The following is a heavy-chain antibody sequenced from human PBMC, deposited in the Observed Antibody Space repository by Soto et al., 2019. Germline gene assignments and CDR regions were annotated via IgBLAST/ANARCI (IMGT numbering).Heavy chain of an antibody. CDR1: GFSLSSGGVG. D-gene: IGHD2-2*01. CDR2: IYWDDDK. V-gene: IGHV2-5*02. J-gene: IGHJ4*02. Sequence: GSGPTLVNPTETLTLTCSFSGFSLSSGGVGVGWIRQPPGKALEWLGIIYWDDDKRYSPSLKSRLTITKDTSKNQVVLTMTNMDPVDTATHYCAHRVSSSSCNCFDYWGQGALVTVSS. CDR3: AHRVSSSSCNCFDY.